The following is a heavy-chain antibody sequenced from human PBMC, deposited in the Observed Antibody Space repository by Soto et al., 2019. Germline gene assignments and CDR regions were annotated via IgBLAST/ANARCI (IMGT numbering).Heavy chain of an antibody. D-gene: IGHD6-19*01. CDR2: IYHGGTT. Sequence: PSETLSLTCTVSCYSISSGSYCGGIRQPPGKGTEWIASIYHGGTTFYNPSLKSRVTVSVDKANNQSPLMLRSVTAADPAVYSDGKADFMVVAGSTIDYWGHGTLVTVSS. CDR1: CYSISSGSY. V-gene: IGHV4-38-2*02. J-gene: IGHJ4*01. CDR3: GKADFMVVAGSTIDY.